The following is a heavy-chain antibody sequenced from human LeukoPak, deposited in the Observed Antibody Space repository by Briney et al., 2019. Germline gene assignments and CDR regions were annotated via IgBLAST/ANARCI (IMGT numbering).Heavy chain of an antibody. J-gene: IGHJ4*02. Sequence: GASVKVSCKASGYTFTSYDINWVRQATGQGLEWIGWMNPNSGNTGYAQKFQGRVTMTRNTSISTAYMELSSLRSKDTAVYYCARVFRFGELFFGYWGQGTLVTVSS. CDR3: ARVFRFGELFFGY. CDR2: MNPNSGNT. CDR1: GYTFTSYD. V-gene: IGHV1-8*01. D-gene: IGHD3-10*01.